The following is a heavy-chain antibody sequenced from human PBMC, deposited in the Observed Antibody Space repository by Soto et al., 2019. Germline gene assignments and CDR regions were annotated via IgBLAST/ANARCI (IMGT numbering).Heavy chain of an antibody. CDR2: IYWVDDK. V-gene: IGHV2-5*02. Sequence: QITLNESGPTQVKPRQTLTLTCTFSGFSLTTSGVGVGWIRQSPGKAPECLALIYWVDDKRYSPSLKSRLTITNDTSKNQVVLTMADLDPADTATYYCAHRVLRTVFGLVTTTAIYFDFWGQGTPVAVSS. CDR1: GFSLTTSGVG. CDR3: AHRVLRTVFGLVTTTAIYFDF. D-gene: IGHD3-3*01. J-gene: IGHJ4*02.